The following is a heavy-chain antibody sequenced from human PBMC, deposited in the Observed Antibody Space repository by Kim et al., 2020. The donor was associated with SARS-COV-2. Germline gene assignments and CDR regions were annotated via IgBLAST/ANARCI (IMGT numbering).Heavy chain of an antibody. V-gene: IGHV3-21*01. CDR3: AREPPLWDYSRSSPPSFDF. J-gene: IGHJ4*02. Sequence: GGSLRLSCAASRFTFASYSMNWVRQAPGKGLEWVSSISSSSDYIFYANSVKGRFTISRDNAKNSLYLQMDSLRPEDTAMYFCAREPPLWDYSRSSPPSFDFCGQGTLVTASS. D-gene: IGHD6-6*01. CDR1: RFTFASYS. CDR2: ISSSSDYI.